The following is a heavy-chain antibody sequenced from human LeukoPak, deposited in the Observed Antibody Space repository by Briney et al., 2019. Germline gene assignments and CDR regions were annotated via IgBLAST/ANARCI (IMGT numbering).Heavy chain of an antibody. D-gene: IGHD3-22*01. V-gene: IGHV1-2*02. J-gene: IGHJ4*02. Sequence: ASVKVSCKASRYTFTGYYMHWVRQAPGQGLEWMGWINPNSGGTNYAQKFQGRVTMTRDTSISTAYMELSRLRSDDTAVYYCARPHGDTYYYDSSGYPFDYWGQGTLVTVSS. CDR1: RYTFTGYY. CDR2: INPNSGGT. CDR3: ARPHGDTYYYDSSGYPFDY.